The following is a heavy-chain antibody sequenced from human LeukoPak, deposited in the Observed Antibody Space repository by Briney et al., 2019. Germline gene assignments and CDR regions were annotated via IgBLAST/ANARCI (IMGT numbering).Heavy chain of an antibody. V-gene: IGHV4-30-4*08. CDR1: GGSLSSGDYY. Sequence: SETLSLTCTVSGGSLSSGDYYWSWIRQPPGKGLEWIGYIYYSGSTYYNPSLKSRVTISVDTSKNQFSLKLSSVTAADTAVYYCAREPTVVTGAFDIWGQGTMVTVSS. D-gene: IGHD4-23*01. CDR2: IYYSGST. J-gene: IGHJ3*02. CDR3: AREPTVVTGAFDI.